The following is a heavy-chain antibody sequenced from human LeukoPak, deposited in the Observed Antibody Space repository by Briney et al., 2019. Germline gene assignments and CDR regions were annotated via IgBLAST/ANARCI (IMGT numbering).Heavy chain of an antibody. Sequence: PGGSLRLSCAASGFTFSSYSMNWVSQAPGEGLEWVSYISSSSSTIYYADSVKGRFTISRDNAKNSLYLQMNSLRAEDTAVYYCARISDAFDIWGQGTMVTVSS. CDR1: GFTFSSYS. CDR3: ARISDAFDI. J-gene: IGHJ3*02. CDR2: ISSSSSTI. V-gene: IGHV3-48*01.